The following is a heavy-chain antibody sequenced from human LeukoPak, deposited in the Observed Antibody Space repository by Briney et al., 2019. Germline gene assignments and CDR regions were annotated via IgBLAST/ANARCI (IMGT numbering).Heavy chain of an antibody. D-gene: IGHD3-16*01. J-gene: IGHJ4*02. CDR3: ARDYDGFDY. CDR1: GFTVSSNS. Sequence: PGGSLRLSCAASGFTVSSNSMSWVRRAPAQGLEWVSVIYSGGDTYYADSVKGRFTISRDISKNTVSLQMNSLRAEDTAVYYCARDYDGFDYWGQGTLVTVSS. CDR2: IYSGGDT. V-gene: IGHV3-53*01.